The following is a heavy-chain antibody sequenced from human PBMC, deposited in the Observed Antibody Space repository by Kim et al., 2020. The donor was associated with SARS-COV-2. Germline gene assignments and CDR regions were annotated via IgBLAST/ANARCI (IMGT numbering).Heavy chain of an antibody. J-gene: IGHJ6*04. CDR2: IYTSGST. V-gene: IGHV4-4*07. CDR1: GGSISSYY. CDR3: AREASSGWYELGYYYYYYGMDV. Sequence: SETLSLTCTVSGGSISSYYWSWIRQPAGKGLEWIGRIYTSGSTNYNPSLKSRVTMSVDTSKNQFSLKLSSVTAADTAVYYCAREASSGWYELGYYYYYYGMDVWGKGTTVTVSS. D-gene: IGHD6-19*01.